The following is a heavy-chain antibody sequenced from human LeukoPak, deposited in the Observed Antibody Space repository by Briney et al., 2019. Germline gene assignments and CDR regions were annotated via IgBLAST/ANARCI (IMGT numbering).Heavy chain of an antibody. CDR3: AKDWGVSSSSCFDY. D-gene: IGHD6-6*01. CDR2: ISGSGGST. Sequence: PGGSLRHSCAASGFTLSSYAMSRVRQAAGEGLEWVSAISGSGGSTYYADSVKGRFTISRDNSKNTLYLQMNSLRAEDTAVYYCAKDWGVSSSSCFDYWGQGTLVTVSS. CDR1: GFTLSSYA. J-gene: IGHJ4*02. V-gene: IGHV3-23*01.